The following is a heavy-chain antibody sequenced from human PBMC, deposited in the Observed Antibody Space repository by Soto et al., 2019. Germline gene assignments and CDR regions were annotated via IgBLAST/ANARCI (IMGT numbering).Heavy chain of an antibody. V-gene: IGHV3-23*01. Sequence: GESLKISCAASGFTFSSYAMSWVRQAPGKGLEWVSAISGSGGSTYYADSVKGRFTISRDNSKNTLYLQMNSLRAEDTAVYYCANWPTTVEFYWGQGTLVTVSS. CDR2: ISGSGGST. CDR3: ANWPTTVEFY. CDR1: GFTFSSYA. D-gene: IGHD4-17*01. J-gene: IGHJ4*02.